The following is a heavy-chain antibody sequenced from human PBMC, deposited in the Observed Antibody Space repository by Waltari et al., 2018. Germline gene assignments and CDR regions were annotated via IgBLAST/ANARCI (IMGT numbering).Heavy chain of an antibody. CDR2: IWYDGSNP. CDR3: ARDKWELNY. D-gene: IGHD1-26*01. Sequence: QVQLVESGGGVVQPGRSLRLSCAASGFPLSSYRLHWVRQAPGKGLEWVAVIWYDGSNPNYADSVKGRFTISRDNSKNTLYLQLNSLRAEDTAVYYCARDKWELNYWGQGTLVTVSS. CDR1: GFPLSSYR. J-gene: IGHJ4*02. V-gene: IGHV3-33*01.